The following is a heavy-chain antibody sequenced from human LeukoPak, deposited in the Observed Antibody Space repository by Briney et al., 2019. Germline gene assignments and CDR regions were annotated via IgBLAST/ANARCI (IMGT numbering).Heavy chain of an antibody. CDR3: AREIIAAAGKDAFGI. CDR2: ITPIFGTA. V-gene: IGHV1-69*06. CDR1: GGTFSSYA. J-gene: IGHJ3*02. D-gene: IGHD6-13*01. Sequence: ASVKVSCKASGGTFSSYAISWVRQAPGQGLEWMGGITPIFGTANYAQKFQGRVTITADKSTSTAYMELSSLRSEDTAVYYCAREIIAAAGKDAFGIWGQGTMVTVSS.